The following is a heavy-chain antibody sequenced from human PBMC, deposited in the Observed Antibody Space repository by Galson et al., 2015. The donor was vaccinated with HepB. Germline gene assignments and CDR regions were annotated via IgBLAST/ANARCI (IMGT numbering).Heavy chain of an antibody. Sequence: ETLSLTCTVSGGSISVSSYSWGWIRQPPGKGLEWSGTIYYSGSTYYNPSLKSRVTISVDTSKNQFSLKMTSVTAADTAVYFCARVARNFGGSHYGHMDVWGKGTTVTVSS. D-gene: IGHD3-10*01. V-gene: IGHV4-39*01. CDR2: IYYSGST. CDR1: GGSISVSSYS. CDR3: ARVARNFGGSHYGHMDV. J-gene: IGHJ6*03.